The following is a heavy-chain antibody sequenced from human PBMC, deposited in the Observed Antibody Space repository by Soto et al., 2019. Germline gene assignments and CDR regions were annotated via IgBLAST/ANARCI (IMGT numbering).Heavy chain of an antibody. Sequence: GGSLRLSCAASVFTFTNAWMIWVRQAPGKGLEWVGRIKSKTDGGTTNYAAPVKGRFTISRDDSKNTLYLQMNSLKTEDTAVYYCTTARGTYGAEYFQHWGQGTLVTVSS. V-gene: IGHV3-15*01. CDR1: VFTFTNAW. D-gene: IGHD4-17*01. CDR2: IKSKTDGGTT. J-gene: IGHJ1*01. CDR3: TTARGTYGAEYFQH.